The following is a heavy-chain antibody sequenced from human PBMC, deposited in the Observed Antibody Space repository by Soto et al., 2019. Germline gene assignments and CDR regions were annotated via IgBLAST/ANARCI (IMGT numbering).Heavy chain of an antibody. V-gene: IGHV3-73*01. J-gene: IGHJ5*02. CDR3: TRPGFGDKKEAS. Sequence: EVQLVESGGGLVQPGGSLKLSCAASGFTFSGSAMHWVRQASGKGLEWVGRIRSKANSYATAYAASVKGRFTISRDDSKNTAYLQMNGLKTENTAVYYCTRPGFGDKKEASWGQGTLVTVSS. CDR1: GFTFSGSA. D-gene: IGHD3-10*01. CDR2: IRSKANSYAT.